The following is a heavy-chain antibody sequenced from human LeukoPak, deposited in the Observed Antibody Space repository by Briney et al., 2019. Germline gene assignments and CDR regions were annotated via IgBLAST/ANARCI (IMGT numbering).Heavy chain of an antibody. CDR1: GFTFSSYG. Sequence: PGGSLRLSCAASGFTFSSYGMHWVRQAPGKGLEWVAFIRYDGSNKYYADSVKGRFTISRDNSKNTLYLQMHSLRAEDTAVYYCAKGNGYNRGGYYFDYWGQGTLVNLS. CDR2: IRYDGSNK. V-gene: IGHV3-30*02. J-gene: IGHJ4*02. D-gene: IGHD5-24*01. CDR3: AKGNGYNRGGYYFDY.